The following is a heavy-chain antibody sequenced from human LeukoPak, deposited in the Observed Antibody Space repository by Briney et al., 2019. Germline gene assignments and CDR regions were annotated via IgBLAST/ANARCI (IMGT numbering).Heavy chain of an antibody. D-gene: IGHD2/OR15-2a*01. CDR3: ARGSLCDY. CDR2: IYYSGST. CDR1: GGSISSGDYY. V-gene: IGHV4-30-4*01. J-gene: IGHJ4*02. Sequence: SETPSLTFTVSGGSISSGDYYWSWIRQPPGKGLEWIGYIYYSGSTYYNPSLKSRVTISVDTSKNQFSLKLSSVTAADTAVYYCARGSLCDYWGQGTLVTVSS.